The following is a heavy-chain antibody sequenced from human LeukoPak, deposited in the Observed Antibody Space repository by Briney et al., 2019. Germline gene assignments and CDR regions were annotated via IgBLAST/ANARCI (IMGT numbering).Heavy chain of an antibody. D-gene: IGHD3-10*01. CDR3: ARHLRGFGVRSQLMGGLDY. CDR2: INHSGST. CDR1: GGSFSGYY. V-gene: IGHV4-34*01. Sequence: SETLSLTCAVYGGSFSGYYWSWIRQPPGKGLEWIGEINHSGSTNYNPSLKSRVTISVDTSKNQFSLKLSSVTAADTAVYYCARHLRGFGVRSQLMGGLDYWGQGTLVTVSS. J-gene: IGHJ4*02.